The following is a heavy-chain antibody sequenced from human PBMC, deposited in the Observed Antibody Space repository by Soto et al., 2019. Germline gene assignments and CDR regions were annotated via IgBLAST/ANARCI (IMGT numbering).Heavy chain of an antibody. J-gene: IGHJ4*02. V-gene: IGHV3-33*01. Sequence: GGSLRLSCETSGFSFSVYGMHWVRQAPGKGLEWVAVIWYDASKQFYAASVEGRFTISRDNSKAILYLQMNSLRAEDTAVYYCAAWAEGATEVHWGQGTLGTVSS. CDR3: AAWAEGATEVH. D-gene: IGHD2-15*01. CDR2: IWYDASKQ. CDR1: GFSFSVYG.